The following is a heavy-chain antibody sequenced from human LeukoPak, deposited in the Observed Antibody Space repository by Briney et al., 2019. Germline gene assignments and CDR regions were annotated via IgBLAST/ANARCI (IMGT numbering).Heavy chain of an antibody. V-gene: IGHV3-23*01. J-gene: IGHJ4*02. CDR2: ISGSGGST. CDR1: GFTFSSYA. D-gene: IGHD1-26*01. CDR3: AKDDSGSYYLLYYFDY. Sequence: GGSLRLSCAASGFTFSSYAMSWVCQAPGKGLEWVSAISGSGGSTYYADSVKGRFTISRDNSKNTLYLQMNSLRAEDTAVYYCAKDDSGSYYLLYYFDYWGQGTLVTVSS.